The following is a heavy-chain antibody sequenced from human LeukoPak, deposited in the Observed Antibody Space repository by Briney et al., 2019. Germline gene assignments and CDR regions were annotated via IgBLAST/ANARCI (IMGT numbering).Heavy chain of an antibody. Sequence: SETLSLTCAVYGGSFSGYYWSWLRQPPGKGREWIGEINHSGSTNYHPSLKSRVTISVDTSKNQFSLKLSSMTAADTAVYYCARVSFSDSSSWYLTRRDSYYFDYWGQGTLVTVSS. CDR2: INHSGST. J-gene: IGHJ4*02. CDR1: GGSFSGYY. CDR3: ARVSFSDSSSWYLTRRDSYYFDY. D-gene: IGHD6-13*01. V-gene: IGHV4-34*01.